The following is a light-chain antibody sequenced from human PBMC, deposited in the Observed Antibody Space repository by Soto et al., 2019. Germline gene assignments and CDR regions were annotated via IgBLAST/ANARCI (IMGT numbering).Light chain of an antibody. Sequence: DIQMTQSPSAMSASVGDRVTITCRASQDINNFLAWFQQQPGKVPKRLIFSASSLQSGVPARFSGGGSGTEFTLTLSSLQPEDFATYYCLQHNSYPRTFGQGTKVEI. CDR2: SAS. CDR1: QDINNF. CDR3: LQHNSYPRT. V-gene: IGKV1-17*03. J-gene: IGKJ1*01.